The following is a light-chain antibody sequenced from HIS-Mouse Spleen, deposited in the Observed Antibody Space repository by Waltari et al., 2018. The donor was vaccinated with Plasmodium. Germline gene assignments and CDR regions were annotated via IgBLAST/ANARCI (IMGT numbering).Light chain of an antibody. CDR2: EDS. Sequence: SYELTQPPSVSVSPGQTARITCSGDALPQKYAYWYQQKSGQAPVLVIYEDSKRPSGIPERFSGSSSGTRATLTISGAQVEDEADYYWYSTDSSGNQRVFGGGTKLTVL. CDR3: YSTDSSGNQRV. V-gene: IGLV3-10*01. J-gene: IGLJ3*02. CDR1: ALPQKY.